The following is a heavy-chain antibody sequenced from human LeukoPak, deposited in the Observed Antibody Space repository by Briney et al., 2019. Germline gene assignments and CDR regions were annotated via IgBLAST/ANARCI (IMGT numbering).Heavy chain of an antibody. D-gene: IGHD2-2*01. CDR2: ISGGGGST. Sequence: PGRSLRLSCAASRFTFSSYAMSWVRQAPGKGLEWVSTISGGGGSTYYADSVKGRFTISRDNSKNTLYLQMNSLRADDTAVYYCARSPTAINGYFDPWGQGTLVTVSS. V-gene: IGHV3-23*01. CDR3: ARSPTAINGYFDP. CDR1: RFTFSSYA. J-gene: IGHJ5*02.